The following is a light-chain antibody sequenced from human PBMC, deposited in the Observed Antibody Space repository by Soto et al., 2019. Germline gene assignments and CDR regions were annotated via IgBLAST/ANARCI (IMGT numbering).Light chain of an antibody. CDR3: SSYTSSSTLNWV. Sequence: QSALTQPASVSGSPGQSITISCTGTSSDVGGYNYVSWYQQHPGKAPKLMIYEVSNRPSGVSNRFSGSKSGNTASLTISGLQAEDEADYYCSSYTSSSTLNWVFGGGTKHTVL. V-gene: IGLV2-14*01. CDR2: EVS. J-gene: IGLJ3*02. CDR1: SSDVGGYNY.